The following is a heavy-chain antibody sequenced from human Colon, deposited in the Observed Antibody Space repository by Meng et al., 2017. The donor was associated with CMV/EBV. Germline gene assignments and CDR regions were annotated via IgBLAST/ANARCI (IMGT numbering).Heavy chain of an antibody. V-gene: IGHV3-23*01. J-gene: IGHJ6*02. CDR3: AKDRGYSYGNGFDHYYGLDV. Sequence: GGSLKISCAASEFTFSHYAMSWVRQAPGKGLEWVSAISGSGETTYYADSVKGRFTISRDNSKNTLYLQMNNLRAEDTAAYYCAKDRGYSYGNGFDHYYGLDVWGQGTTVTVSS. CDR2: ISGSGETT. CDR1: EFTFSHYA. D-gene: IGHD5-18*01.